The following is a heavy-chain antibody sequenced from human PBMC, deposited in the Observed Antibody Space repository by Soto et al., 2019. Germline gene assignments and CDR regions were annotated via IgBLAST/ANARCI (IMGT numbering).Heavy chain of an antibody. V-gene: IGHV3-30-3*01. CDR3: ARDERWLPPGYYYGMDV. CDR1: GFTFSSYA. Sequence: QVQLVESGGGVVQPGRSLRLSCAASGFTFSSYAMHWVRQAPGKGLEWVAVISYDGSNKYYADSVKGRFTISRDNSKNTLYLQMNSLRAEDTAVYYCARDERWLPPGYYYGMDVWGQGTTVTVSS. J-gene: IGHJ6*02. CDR2: ISYDGSNK. D-gene: IGHD5-12*01.